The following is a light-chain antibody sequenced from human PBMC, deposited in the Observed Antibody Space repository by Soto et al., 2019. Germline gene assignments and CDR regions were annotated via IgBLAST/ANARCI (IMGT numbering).Light chain of an antibody. Sequence: EIVLTQSPATLSLSPGERATLSCRASQSVSTYLAWYQQKPGQAPRLLIYDASNRATGIPARFSGSGSGTDFTLTISSLEPEDFAVYYCQQRNYWPPEAYTFGQGTKLEIK. CDR3: QQRNYWPPEAYT. CDR1: QSVSTY. J-gene: IGKJ2*01. CDR2: DAS. V-gene: IGKV3-11*01.